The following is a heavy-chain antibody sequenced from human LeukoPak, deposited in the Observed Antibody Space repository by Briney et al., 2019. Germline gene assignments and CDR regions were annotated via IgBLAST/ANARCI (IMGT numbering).Heavy chain of an antibody. D-gene: IGHD2-2*02. CDR3: ARAGSRRNLYCSSTSCYRNWFDP. CDR1: GFIFSSYW. J-gene: IGHJ5*02. V-gene: IGHV3-7*01. CDR2: IKQDGSEK. Sequence: GGSLRLSCATSGFIFSSYWMSWVRQAPGKGLEWVANIKQDGSEKYYVDSVKGRFTISRDNAKNSLYLQMNSLRAEDTAVYYCARAGSRRNLYCSSTSCYRNWFDPWGQGTLVTVSS.